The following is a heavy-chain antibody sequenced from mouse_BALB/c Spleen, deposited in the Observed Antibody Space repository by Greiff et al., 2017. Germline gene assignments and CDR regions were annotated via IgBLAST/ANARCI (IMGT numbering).Heavy chain of an antibody. V-gene: IGHV5-12-2*01. D-gene: IGHD2-13*01. Sequence: EVQRVESGGGLVQPGGSLKLSCAASGFTFSSYTMSWVRQTPEKWLAWVAYISNGGGSTYYPDTVKGRFTISRDNAKNTLYLQMSSLKSEDTAMYYCARRVDYVYWYFDVWGAGTTVTVSS. J-gene: IGHJ1*01. CDR1: GFTFSSYT. CDR3: ARRVDYVYWYFDV. CDR2: ISNGGGST.